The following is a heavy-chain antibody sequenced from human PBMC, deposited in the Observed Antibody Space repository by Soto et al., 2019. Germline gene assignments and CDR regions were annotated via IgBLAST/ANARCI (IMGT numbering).Heavy chain of an antibody. J-gene: IGHJ4*02. CDR2: TYYSGST. CDR1: GGSISSGGYY. V-gene: IGHV4-31*03. Sequence: SETLSLTCTVSGGSISSGGYYWSWIRQHPGKGLEWIGYTYYSGSTYYNPSLKSRVTISVDTSKNQFSLKLSSVTAADTAVYYCAREARGGYYDSSGYTPTHYFDYWGQGTLVTVSS. CDR3: AREARGGYYDSSGYTPTHYFDY. D-gene: IGHD3-22*01.